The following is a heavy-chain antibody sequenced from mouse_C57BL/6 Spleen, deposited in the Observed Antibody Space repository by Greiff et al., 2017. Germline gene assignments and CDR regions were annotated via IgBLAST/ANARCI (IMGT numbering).Heavy chain of an antibody. V-gene: IGHV1-72*01. CDR2: IDPNSGGT. Sequence: QVHVKQPGAELVKPGASVKLSCKASGYTFTSYWMHWVKQRPGRGLEWIGRIDPNSGGTKYNEKFKSKGTLTVDKPSSTAYMQLSSLTSEDSAVYYCAREEDSSGYYFDYWGQGTTLTVSS. D-gene: IGHD3-2*02. J-gene: IGHJ2*01. CDR1: GYTFTSYW. CDR3: AREEDSSGYYFDY.